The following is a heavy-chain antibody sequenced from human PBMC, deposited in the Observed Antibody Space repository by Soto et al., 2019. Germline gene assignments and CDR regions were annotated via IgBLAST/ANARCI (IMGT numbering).Heavy chain of an antibody. CDR1: GGSISSSSYY. Sequence: QLQLQESGPGLVKPSENLSLTCTVSGGSISSSSYYWGWIRQPPGKGLEWIGSIYYFGSTYYNPSLKSRVSISLDTSKNQFSLKLSSVTAADTAVYYCARQGRGFDYWGQGNLVTVSS. D-gene: IGHD3-10*01. J-gene: IGHJ4*02. CDR2: IYYFGST. V-gene: IGHV4-39*01. CDR3: ARQGRGFDY.